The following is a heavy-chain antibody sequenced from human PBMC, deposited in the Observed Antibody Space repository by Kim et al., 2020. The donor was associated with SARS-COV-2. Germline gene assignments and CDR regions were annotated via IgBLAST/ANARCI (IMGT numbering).Heavy chain of an antibody. J-gene: IGHJ6*03. D-gene: IGHD6-19*01. CDR2: IYYSGST. V-gene: IGHV4-59*01. CDR3: ARYSSGWDPYYYYYMDV. Sequence: SETLSLTCTVSGGSISSYYWSWIRQPPGKGLEWIGYIYYSGSTNYNPSLKSRVTISVDTSKNQFSLKLSSVTAADTAVYYCARYSSGWDPYYYYYMDVWG. CDR1: GGSISSYY.